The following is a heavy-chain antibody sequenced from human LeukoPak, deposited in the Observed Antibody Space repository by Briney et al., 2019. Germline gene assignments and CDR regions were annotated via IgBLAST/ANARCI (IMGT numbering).Heavy chain of an antibody. D-gene: IGHD6-6*01. CDR3: ARVEESIAEHYYYYMDV. Sequence: PGGSLRLSCAASGFTFSSYDMHWVRQAPGKGLEWVAFMQYDGSIKYYADSVKGRFTISRDNAKNSLYLQMNSLRAEDTAVYYCARVEESIAEHYYYYMDVWGKGTTVTVSS. CDR2: MQYDGSIK. J-gene: IGHJ6*03. V-gene: IGHV3-30*02. CDR1: GFTFSSYD.